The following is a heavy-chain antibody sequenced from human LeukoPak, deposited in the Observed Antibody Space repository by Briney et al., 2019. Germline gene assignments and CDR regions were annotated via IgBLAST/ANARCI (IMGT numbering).Heavy chain of an antibody. Sequence: SETLSLTCAVYGGPFSGYYWTWIRQPPGKGLEWIGEINQGGTTNYNPSLRSRVTILIDTSRNQFSLRLSSVTAADTAVYYCASGEVVVPADTDITSGLDVWGQGTTVIVSS. V-gene: IGHV4-34*01. J-gene: IGHJ6*02. CDR2: INQGGTT. D-gene: IGHD2-2*01. CDR3: ASGEVVVPADTDITSGLDV. CDR1: GGPFSGYY.